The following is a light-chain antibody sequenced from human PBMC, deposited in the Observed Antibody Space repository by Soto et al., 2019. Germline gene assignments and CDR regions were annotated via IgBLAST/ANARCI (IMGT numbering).Light chain of an antibody. Sequence: DIQMTQSPSTLSASVGDRVTITCRASQSISSWVAWYQQKRGKAPKLLIYKASTLESAVPSRFSGSGSGTEFTLTISSLQPDDFAIYFCQQYSTYSRTFGQGTKVDIK. CDR2: KAS. J-gene: IGKJ1*01. V-gene: IGKV1-5*03. CDR3: QQYSTYSRT. CDR1: QSISSW.